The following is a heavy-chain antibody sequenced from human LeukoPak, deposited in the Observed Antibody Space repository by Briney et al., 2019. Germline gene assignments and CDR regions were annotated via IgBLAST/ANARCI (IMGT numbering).Heavy chain of an antibody. CDR2: ISGSGGDT. CDR1: GLTFSIYA. V-gene: IGHV3-23*01. D-gene: IGHD3-10*01. CDR3: AKDDAWLRFGE. J-gene: IGHJ4*02. Sequence: PGGSLRLSCAASGLTFSIYAMSWVRQAPGKGLEWVSVISGSGGDTYYADSVKGRFTVSRDNSKNTLYLEVISLTAEDTAVYYCAKDDAWLRFGEWSQGTLVTVSS.